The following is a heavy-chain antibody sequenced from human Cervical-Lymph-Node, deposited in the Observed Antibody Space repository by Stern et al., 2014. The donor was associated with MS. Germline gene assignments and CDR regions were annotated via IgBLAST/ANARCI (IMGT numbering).Heavy chain of an antibody. CDR1: GYTFTSYG. CDR2: FIACNGNT. D-gene: IGHD2-15*01. CDR3: ARCLLGSENAFDI. V-gene: IGHV1-18*01. J-gene: IGHJ3*02. Sequence: QVKLVQSGAEVKKPGDSVKVSCKASGYTFTSYGISWVRQAPGQGLEWMGGFIACNGNTNYAQKLQGRFTMTTDTSTSKAYMELRSLRSDDTAVYYCARCLLGSENAFDIWGQGTMVTVSS.